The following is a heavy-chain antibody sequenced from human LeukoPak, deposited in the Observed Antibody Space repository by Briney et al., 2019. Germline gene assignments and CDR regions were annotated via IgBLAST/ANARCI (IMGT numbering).Heavy chain of an antibody. V-gene: IGHV1-2*06. CDR1: GYTLSDYF. CDR2: INPNSGGT. CDR3: ARDRPGDY. J-gene: IGHJ4*02. Sequence: ASVKVSCKASGYTLSDYFIHWVRQAPGQGLEWMGRINPNSGGTNFAQKYQGRVIMTRDTSISTVYMELSRLRSDDTAVYYCARDRPGDYWGQGTLVTVSS.